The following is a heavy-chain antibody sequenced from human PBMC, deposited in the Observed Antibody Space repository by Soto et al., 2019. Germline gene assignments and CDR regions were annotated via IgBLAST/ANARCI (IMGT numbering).Heavy chain of an antibody. CDR2: INHSGST. J-gene: IGHJ3*02. D-gene: IGHD2-2*01. CDR1: GGSFSDFY. CDR3: ARGPRVVWVVPTAQRDVSDI. Sequence: QVQLQQWGAGLLKPSETLSLTCAVYGGSFSDFYWNFIRQPPGKGLEWIGEINHSGSTNYNPSLKSRVTISVDTSKNQFSLKLRSVTAADTAVYFCARGPRVVWVVPTAQRDVSDIWGQGTVVTVSS. V-gene: IGHV4-34*01.